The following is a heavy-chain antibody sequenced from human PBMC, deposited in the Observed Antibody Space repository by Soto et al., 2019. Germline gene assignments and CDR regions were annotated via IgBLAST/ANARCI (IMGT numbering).Heavy chain of an antibody. CDR3: AAGGGLPRYY. J-gene: IGHJ4*02. Sequence: SETLSLTCTVSGGSIRSGGYYWNWIRQHPGKGLEWIGYIYHSGSTYYNPSLKSRVTISVDRSKNQFSLKLSSVTAADTAVYYCAAGGGLPRYYWGQGTLVTVSS. CDR2: IYHSGST. V-gene: IGHV4-30-2*01. D-gene: IGHD5-12*01. CDR1: GGSIRSGGYY.